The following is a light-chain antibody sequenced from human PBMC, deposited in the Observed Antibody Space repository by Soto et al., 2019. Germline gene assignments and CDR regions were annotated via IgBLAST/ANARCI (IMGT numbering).Light chain of an antibody. CDR1: SSYVGRYDY. J-gene: IGLJ1*01. Sequence: QSVLTQPPSASGSPGQSVTISCTGTSSYVGRYDYVSWYQQHPGKAPKLMIYEVTKRPSGVPDRFSGSKSGNTASLTVSGLQAEDEADYYCTSNAGSNIFVFGTGTKVTVL. CDR3: TSNAGSNIFV. CDR2: EVT. V-gene: IGLV2-8*01.